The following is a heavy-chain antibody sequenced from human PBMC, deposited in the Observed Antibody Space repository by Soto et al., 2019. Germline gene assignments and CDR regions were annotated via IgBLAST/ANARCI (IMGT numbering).Heavy chain of an antibody. CDR2: ISSSSSIT. D-gene: IGHD2-2*02. CDR1: GVTFCHYE. CDR3: TRRVIVPVPPDIQDCLDP. Sequence: VVSLILSCLVAGVTFCHYEMNWFRQAPGKGLEWVSYISSSSSITLYAESVEGRFTISRDNAKNSLYLQMNRLRAEDTAVYYCTRRVIVPVPPDIQDCLDPWGQRTLVTVSS. J-gene: IGHJ5*02. V-gene: IGHV3-48*03.